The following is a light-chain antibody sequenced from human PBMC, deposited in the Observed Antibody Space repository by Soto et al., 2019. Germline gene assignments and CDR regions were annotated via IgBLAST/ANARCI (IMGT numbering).Light chain of an antibody. CDR1: QSVSSSY. CDR3: QQYGSSPRT. Sequence: EVLLTQSPATLSLSAGERATLSCRASQSVSSSYLAWYQQKPGQAPRLLIYGASSRATGIPDRFSGSGSGTDFTLTISRLEPEDFAVYYCQQYGSSPRTFGQGTKVDI. V-gene: IGKV3-20*01. CDR2: GAS. J-gene: IGKJ1*01.